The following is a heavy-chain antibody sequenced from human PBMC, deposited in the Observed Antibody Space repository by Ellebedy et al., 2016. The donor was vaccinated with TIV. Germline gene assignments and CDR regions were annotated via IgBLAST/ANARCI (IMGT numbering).Heavy chain of an antibody. V-gene: IGHV3-48*01. D-gene: IGHD1-1*01. CDR3: AKGLGLEYYFDY. J-gene: IGHJ4*02. CDR1: GFTFSSYS. CDR2: ISSSGSTI. Sequence: GGSLRLSCAASGFTFSSYSMNWVRQAPGKGLEWVSSISSSGSTIYYADSVKGRFTISRDNSKDTLYLQINSLRAEDTAVYYCAKGLGLEYYFDYWGQGTLVTVSS.